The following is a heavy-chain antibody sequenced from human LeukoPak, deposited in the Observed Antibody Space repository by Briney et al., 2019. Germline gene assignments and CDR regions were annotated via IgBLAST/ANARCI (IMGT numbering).Heavy chain of an antibody. V-gene: IGHV3-23*01. Sequence: GGSLRLSCAASGFTFSSYSMSWVRQAPGKGLEWVSVISASGGSTYYADSVKGRFTISRDNSKNTLYLQMNSLRAEDTALYYCARYGPATLIDYWGQGTLVTVSS. CDR2: ISASGGST. D-gene: IGHD2-15*01. CDR3: ARYGPATLIDY. CDR1: GFTFSSYS. J-gene: IGHJ4*02.